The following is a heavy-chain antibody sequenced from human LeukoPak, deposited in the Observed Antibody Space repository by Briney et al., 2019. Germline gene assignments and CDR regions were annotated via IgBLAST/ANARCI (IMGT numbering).Heavy chain of an antibody. CDR1: GFTFSSYT. J-gene: IGHJ4*01. CDR3: ARDRGAYCGGDCYLGFDY. V-gene: IGHV3-21*01. D-gene: IGHD2-21*02. Sequence: GGSLRLSCAASGFTFSSYTMNWVRQAPGKGLEWVSSIAGSSGYISYADSVKGRFTISRDNAKKSLYLQMTSLTAEDTAVYYCARDRGAYCGGDCYLGFDYWGRGTPVTVSS. CDR2: IAGSSGYI.